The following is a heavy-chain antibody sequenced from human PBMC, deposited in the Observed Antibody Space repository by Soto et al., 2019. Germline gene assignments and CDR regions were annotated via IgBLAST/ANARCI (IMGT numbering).Heavy chain of an antibody. CDR1: GYTITSYG. Sequence: AXVKVSCKASGYTITSYGIRWVRQAPGQGLEWMGWISAYNGNTNYAQKLQGRVTMTTDTSTSTAYMELRSLRSDDTAVYYCARGAYCGGDCYHEYNIWGQGTMVTVSS. J-gene: IGHJ3*02. CDR2: ISAYNGNT. D-gene: IGHD2-21*02. V-gene: IGHV1-18*01. CDR3: ARGAYCGGDCYHEYNI.